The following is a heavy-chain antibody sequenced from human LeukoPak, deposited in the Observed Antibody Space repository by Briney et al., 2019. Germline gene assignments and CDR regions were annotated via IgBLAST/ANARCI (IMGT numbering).Heavy chain of an antibody. J-gene: IGHJ4*02. D-gene: IGHD5-24*01. CDR2: IYPADSDT. V-gene: IGHV5-51*01. Sequence: PGESLKIPCKGPGYRFPNYWIGWVRQMPGQGLEWMGIIYPADSDTGYSPSFQGQVTISADKSINTAYLQWTSLKASDTAMYYCARRKGDGYNSPFDYWGQGTLVTVSS. CDR3: ARRKGDGYNSPFDY. CDR1: GYRFPNYW.